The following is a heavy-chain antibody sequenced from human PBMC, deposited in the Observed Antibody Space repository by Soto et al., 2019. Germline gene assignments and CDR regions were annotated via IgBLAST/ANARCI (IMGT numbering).Heavy chain of an antibody. V-gene: IGHV3-11*01. CDR2: ITLRRKTN. Sequence: QVQLEESGGGLVKPGVSLRLSCAASGFTFSDYYMTWIRQAPGKGLEWVSYITLRRKTNYYADSVKGRFTISSDNAKNSVSLHLHSLSVDDTAVYYCARVMNYRYFDLWGRGVLVTVSS. CDR3: ARVMNYRYFDL. CDR1: GFTFSDYY. J-gene: IGHJ2*01.